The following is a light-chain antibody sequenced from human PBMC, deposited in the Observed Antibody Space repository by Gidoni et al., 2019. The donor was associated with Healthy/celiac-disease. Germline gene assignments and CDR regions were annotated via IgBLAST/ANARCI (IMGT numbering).Light chain of an antibody. CDR2: GNS. V-gene: IGLV1-40*01. CDR3: QSYDSSLSGSKV. J-gene: IGLJ3*02. CDR1: SSNIGAGYD. Sequence: QSVLTQPPSVSGAPGQRVPISCTGSSSNIGAGYDVHWYQQLPGTAPKHLIYGNSNRPSGVPDRFSGSKSGTSASLAITGLQAEDEADYYCQSYDSSLSGSKVFGGGTKLTVL.